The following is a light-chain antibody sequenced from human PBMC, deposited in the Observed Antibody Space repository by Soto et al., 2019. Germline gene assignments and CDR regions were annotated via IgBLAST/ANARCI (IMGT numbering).Light chain of an antibody. Sequence: QSALAQPASVSGSPGQSITISCTGTSSDIGSYNYVSWYQQHPGKAPKFIIYDVSNRPSGVSNRFSGSKSGNTASLTISGLQAEDEADYYCSSYTGSTTVFGGGTKLTVL. CDR3: SSYTGSTTV. CDR1: SSDIGSYNY. J-gene: IGLJ2*01. V-gene: IGLV2-14*01. CDR2: DVS.